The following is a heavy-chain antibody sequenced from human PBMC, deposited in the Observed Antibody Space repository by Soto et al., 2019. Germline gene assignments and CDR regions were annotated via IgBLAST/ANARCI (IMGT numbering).Heavy chain of an antibody. D-gene: IGHD2-2*01. Sequence: QVQLVESGGGVVQPGRSLRLSCAASGFTFSSYAMHWVRQAPGKGLEWVAVISYDGSNKYYADSVKGRFTISRDNSKNTLYLQMNGLRAEDTAVYYCASLTLPAATGFDYWGQGTLVTVSS. CDR1: GFTFSSYA. J-gene: IGHJ4*02. CDR2: ISYDGSNK. CDR3: ASLTLPAATGFDY. V-gene: IGHV3-30-3*01.